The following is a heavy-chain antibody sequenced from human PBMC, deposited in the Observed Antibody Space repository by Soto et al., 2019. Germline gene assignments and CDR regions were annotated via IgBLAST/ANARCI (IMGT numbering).Heavy chain of an antibody. Sequence: QVQLVQSGAEVKKPGSSVKVSCKASGGTFSSYAISWVRQAPGQGLEWMGGIIPIFGTANYAQKCHGRVTITADESTSTAYMELSSLRSEDTAVYYCARDRGARGSSGYFPFDYWGQGTLVTVYS. CDR3: ARDRGARGSSGYFPFDY. D-gene: IGHD3-22*01. J-gene: IGHJ4*02. CDR1: GGTFSSYA. V-gene: IGHV1-69*12. CDR2: IIPIFGTA.